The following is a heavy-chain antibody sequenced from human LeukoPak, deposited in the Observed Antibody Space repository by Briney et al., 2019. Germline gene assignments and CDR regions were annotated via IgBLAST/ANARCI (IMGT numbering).Heavy chain of an antibody. CDR3: ARDSGSGSNDY. V-gene: IGHV1-3*01. CDR1: EYTFTSYA. Sequence: GASVKVSCKASEYTFTSYAIHWVRQAPGQRLEWMGWISAGNGNTKYSQNFQGRVTFISNTSATTAFMELSSLRSEDAAVYYCARDSGSGSNDYWGQGTLVTVS. D-gene: IGHD1-26*01. CDR2: ISAGNGNT. J-gene: IGHJ4*02.